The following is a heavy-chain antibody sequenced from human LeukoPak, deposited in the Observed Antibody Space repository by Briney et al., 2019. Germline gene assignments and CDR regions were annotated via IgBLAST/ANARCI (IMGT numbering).Heavy chain of an antibody. CDR2: IYYSGST. J-gene: IGHJ4*02. V-gene: IGHV4-59*01. D-gene: IGHD6-19*01. Sequence: SETLSLTCTVSGGSISSYYWSWIRQPPGKGLEWIGYIYYSGSTNYNPSLKSRVTISVGTSKNQFSLKLSSVTAADTAVYYCARAEYSSGSIDYWGQGTLVTVSS. CDR3: ARAEYSSGSIDY. CDR1: GGSISSYY.